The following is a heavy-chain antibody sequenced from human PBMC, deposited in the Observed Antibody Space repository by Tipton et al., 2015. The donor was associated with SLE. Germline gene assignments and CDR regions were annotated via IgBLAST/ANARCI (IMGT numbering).Heavy chain of an antibody. Sequence: TLSLTCAVFGGSFSDYYWTWIRQPPGEGLQWIGDINHGRSANYNPSLKSRVTISLDTSKNQFSLKLSSVTAADTAVYYCARGVLGGSYPYWGQGTLVTVSS. D-gene: IGHD1-26*01. V-gene: IGHV4-34*01. J-gene: IGHJ4*02. CDR2: INHGRSA. CDR3: ARGVLGGSYPY. CDR1: GGSFSDYY.